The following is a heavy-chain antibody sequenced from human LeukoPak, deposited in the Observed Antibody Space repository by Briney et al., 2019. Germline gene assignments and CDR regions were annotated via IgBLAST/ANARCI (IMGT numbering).Heavy chain of an antibody. CDR3: ARNPAYGDY. CDR2: ITISSTYI. Sequence: GGSLRLSCAASGFTFSSYTMNWVRQAPGKGLEWVSSITISSTYIYYADSVKGRFTISRDNAKNSLYLQMSSLRAEDTAVYCCARNPAYGDYWGQGTLVTVSS. V-gene: IGHV3-21*01. D-gene: IGHD4-17*01. CDR1: GFTFSSYT. J-gene: IGHJ4*02.